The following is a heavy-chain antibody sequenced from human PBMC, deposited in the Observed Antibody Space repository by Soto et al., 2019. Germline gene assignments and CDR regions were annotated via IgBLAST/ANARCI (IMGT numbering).Heavy chain of an antibody. D-gene: IGHD4-17*01. CDR1: GYTFTSYG. V-gene: IGHV1-18*04. CDR2: ISAYNGNT. CDR3: ARDRTTKYYYGMDV. Sequence: ASVKVSCKASGYTFTSYGISWVRQAPGQGLEWMGWISAYNGNTNYAQKLQGRVTMTTDTSTSTTYMELRSLRSDDTAVYYCARDRTTKYYYGMDVWGQGTPVTVYS. J-gene: IGHJ6*02.